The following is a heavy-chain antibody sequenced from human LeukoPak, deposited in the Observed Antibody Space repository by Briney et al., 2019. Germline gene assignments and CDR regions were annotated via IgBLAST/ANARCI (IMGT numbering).Heavy chain of an antibody. CDR3: ARVSGDYEVDFDY. CDR2: INPNSGNT. V-gene: IGHV1-8*03. Sequence: ASVKVSCKTSGYTFTGYYMHWVRQAPGQGLEWMGWINPNSGNTGYAQKFQGRVTITRNTSISTAYMELSSLRSEDTAVYYCARVSGDYEVDFDYWGQGTLVTVSS. D-gene: IGHD4-17*01. J-gene: IGHJ4*02. CDR1: GYTFTGYY.